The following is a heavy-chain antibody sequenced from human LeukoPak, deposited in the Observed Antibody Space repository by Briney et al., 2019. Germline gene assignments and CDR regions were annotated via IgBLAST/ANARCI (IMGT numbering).Heavy chain of an antibody. V-gene: IGHV3-23*01. J-gene: IGHJ4*02. Sequence: GGSLRLSCEASGFTFSSNAMSWVRQAPGKGLEWVSGIGSDVRTHYADSVKGRFTISRDNSKNTMYLQMNSLKTEDTAVYYCIRVSQLYYFDSWGQGTLVTVSS. CDR1: GFTFSSNA. CDR2: IGSDVRT. CDR3: IRVSQLYYFDS. D-gene: IGHD1-1*01.